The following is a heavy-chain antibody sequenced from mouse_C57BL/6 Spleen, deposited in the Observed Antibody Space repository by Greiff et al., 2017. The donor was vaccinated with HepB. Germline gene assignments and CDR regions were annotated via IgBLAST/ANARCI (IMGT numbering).Heavy chain of an antibody. D-gene: IGHD3-2*02. J-gene: IGHJ2*01. CDR2: IDPSDSYT. V-gene: IGHV1-50*01. CDR3: ARGGVSSGYFDY. CDR1: GYTFTSYW. Sequence: QVQLQQSGAELVKPGASVKLSCKASGYTFTSYWMQWVKQRPGQGLEWIGEIDPSDSYTNYNQKFKGKATLTVDTSSSTAYMQLSSLTSEDSAVYYCARGGVSSGYFDYWGQGTTLTVSS.